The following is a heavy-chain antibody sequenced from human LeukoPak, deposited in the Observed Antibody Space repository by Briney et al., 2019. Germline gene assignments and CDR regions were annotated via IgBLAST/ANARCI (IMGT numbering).Heavy chain of an antibody. Sequence: ASVTVSFKASGYTFTSYDINWVRQAPGQGLEWMGWMNPNSGNTGYAQKFQGRVTMTRNTSISTAYMELSSLRSEDTAVYYCARGKTMVRGDWFDPWGQGTLVTVSS. V-gene: IGHV1-8*01. CDR3: ARGKTMVRGDWFDP. D-gene: IGHD3-10*01. CDR2: MNPNSGNT. J-gene: IGHJ5*02. CDR1: GYTFTSYD.